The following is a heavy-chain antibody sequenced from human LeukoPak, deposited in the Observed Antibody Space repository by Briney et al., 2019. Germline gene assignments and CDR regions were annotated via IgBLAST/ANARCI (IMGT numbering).Heavy chain of an antibody. V-gene: IGHV4-59*01. CDR2: VHYSGTA. Sequence: SETQSLTCTVSDGSITNYDWSWVRQPPGKGLEFIGHVHYSGTANYNPSLRSRVTVSIDTSKKHFFLKLKSVTAADTAVYFCARGYGDFRVEGRYFHSWGQGTLVTVSS. CDR3: ARGYGDFRVEGRYFHS. CDR1: DGSITNYD. D-gene: IGHD4-17*01. J-gene: IGHJ4*02.